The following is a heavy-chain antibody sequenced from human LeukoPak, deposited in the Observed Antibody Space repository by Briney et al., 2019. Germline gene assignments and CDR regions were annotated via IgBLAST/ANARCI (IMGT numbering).Heavy chain of an antibody. CDR3: ARANMVRGVGSFFDRNWFDP. J-gene: IGHJ5*02. D-gene: IGHD3-10*01. V-gene: IGHV1-2*02. CDR2: MEPNSGGT. Sequence: ASGRLSCKASGYTVTGYYVHCGARSPGPRGGGRGGMEPNSGGTNYAQKFQGRVTMTRDTSISTAYMELSRLRSGDTAVYYCARANMVRGVGSFFDRNWFDPWGQGTLVTVSS. CDR1: GYTVTGYY.